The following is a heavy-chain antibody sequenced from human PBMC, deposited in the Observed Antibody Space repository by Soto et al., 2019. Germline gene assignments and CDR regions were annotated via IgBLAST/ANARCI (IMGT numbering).Heavy chain of an antibody. V-gene: IGHV4-39*01. D-gene: IGHD4-4*01. J-gene: IGHJ4*02. CDR1: YGSISVSNVF. CDR3: ARTTGRHLDF. Sequence: PSETLSLTCTVSYGSISVSNVFWGWVRQPPGKGLEWIGNMDYSGTAYFNPSLGTRVTFPVDTSKNQFSLTLYSVTAADTAVYYCARTTGRHLDFWGQGILVTVSS. CDR2: MDYSGTA.